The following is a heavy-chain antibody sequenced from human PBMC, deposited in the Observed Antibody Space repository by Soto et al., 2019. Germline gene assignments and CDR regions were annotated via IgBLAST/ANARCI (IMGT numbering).Heavy chain of an antibody. D-gene: IGHD4-17*01. V-gene: IGHV4-39*01. J-gene: IGHJ4*02. CDR2: VYYRGRS. Sequence: SETLSLTCTVSGGSVTNSSYYWGWIRQSPGKGLEWIGSVYYRGRSYSKSSVKSRVTISVDTSKNRFSLSLNSVTASDTAVYFCVSQRTTVPTQAYFDYWGPGALVTVTS. CDR3: VSQRTTVPTQAYFDY. CDR1: GGSVTNSSYY.